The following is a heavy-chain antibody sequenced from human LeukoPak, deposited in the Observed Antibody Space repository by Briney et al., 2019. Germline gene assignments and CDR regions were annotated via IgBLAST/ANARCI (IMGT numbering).Heavy chain of an antibody. Sequence: GGSLRLSCAGSGFTFSSYWMHWVRQAPGKGLVWVSRINSDGSSTSYADSVKGRFTISRDNAKNTLYLQMNSLRAEDTAVYYCAREVTGISFDYWGQGTLVTVSS. J-gene: IGHJ4*02. V-gene: IGHV3-74*01. CDR3: AREVTGISFDY. CDR2: INSDGSST. CDR1: GFTFSSYW. D-gene: IGHD7-27*01.